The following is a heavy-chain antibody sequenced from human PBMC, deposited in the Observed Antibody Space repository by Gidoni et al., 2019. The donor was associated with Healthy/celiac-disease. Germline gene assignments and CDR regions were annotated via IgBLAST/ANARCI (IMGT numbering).Heavy chain of an antibody. Sequence: EVQLVESGGGLVQPGRSLRLSCAASGFTFDVYAMHWVRQAPGKGLGWVSGISWNSGSIGYADSVKGRFTISRDNAKNSLYLQMNSLRAEDTALYYCAILSLHCSGGSCYSVLDYWGQGTLVTVSS. CDR2: ISWNSGSI. J-gene: IGHJ4*02. CDR3: AILSLHCSGGSCYSVLDY. V-gene: IGHV3-9*01. D-gene: IGHD2-15*01. CDR1: GFTFDVYA.